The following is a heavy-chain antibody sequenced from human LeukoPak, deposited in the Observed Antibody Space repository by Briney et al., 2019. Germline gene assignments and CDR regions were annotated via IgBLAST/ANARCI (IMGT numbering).Heavy chain of an antibody. CDR3: ATYGGNYNYFEY. J-gene: IGHJ4*02. CDR2: IYYIGST. V-gene: IGHV4-59*08. Sequence: PSETLSLSCSFSGGSLSRYYWTWIRQPPGKGLEWIGYIYYIGSTSYNPSLKSRVTISVDTSKNQFSLKLTSVTAADTAVYYCATYGGNYNYFEYWGQGTLVTVSS. CDR1: GGSLSRYY. D-gene: IGHD4/OR15-4a*01.